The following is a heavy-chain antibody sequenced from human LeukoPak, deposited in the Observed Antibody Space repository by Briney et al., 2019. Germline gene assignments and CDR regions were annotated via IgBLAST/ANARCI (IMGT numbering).Heavy chain of an antibody. CDR1: GYSISSGYY. V-gene: IGHV4-38-2*02. Sequence: SETLSLTCGVSGYSISSGYYWGWIRQPPGKGLEWIGSIYHSGSTYYNASLKSRVSISVDTSKNQFSLELSSVTAADTAVYYCARDRDSNGWTVAFDFWGQGTMVTVSS. D-gene: IGHD6-19*01. CDR2: IYHSGST. J-gene: IGHJ3*01. CDR3: ARDRDSNGWTVAFDF.